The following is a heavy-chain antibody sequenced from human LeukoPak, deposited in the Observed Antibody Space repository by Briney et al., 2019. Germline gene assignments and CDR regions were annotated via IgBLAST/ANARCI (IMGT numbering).Heavy chain of an antibody. Sequence: ASVKVSCKASGYRFTGCYMHWVRQAPGQGLEWMGWINPNSGVTNYAQNFQGRVSMTRDTSISTAYMELSRLRSDDTAVYYCARQQEVSGYFDYWGQGSLVTVSS. V-gene: IGHV1-2*02. CDR2: INPNSGVT. D-gene: IGHD3-16*02. CDR3: ARQQEVSGYFDY. CDR1: GYRFTGCY. J-gene: IGHJ4*02.